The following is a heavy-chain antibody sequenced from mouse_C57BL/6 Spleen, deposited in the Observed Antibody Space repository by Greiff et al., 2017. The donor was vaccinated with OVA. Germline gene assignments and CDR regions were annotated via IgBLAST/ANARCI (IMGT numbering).Heavy chain of an antibody. CDR3: ASPPLYDGSFAY. V-gene: IGHV14-2*01. CDR1: GFNIKDYY. D-gene: IGHD2-3*01. Sequence: EVKLMESGAELVKPGASVKLSCTASGFNIKDYYMHWVKQRTEQGLEWIGRIDPEDGETKYALKFQGKATITADTSSNTAYLQLSSLTSEDTAVYYCASPPLYDGSFAYWGQGTLVTVSA. CDR2: IDPEDGET. J-gene: IGHJ3*01.